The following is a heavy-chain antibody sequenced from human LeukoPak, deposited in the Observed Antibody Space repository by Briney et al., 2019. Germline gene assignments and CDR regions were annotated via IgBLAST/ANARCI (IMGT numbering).Heavy chain of an antibody. Sequence: TSGGSLRLSCVASGFTFSDYCMIWIRQAPGKGLEWVSYITSSSSYTIYADSVKGRFTISRDNAKNSLYLQMNSLRDEDTAVYYCASLAVRDPGDYWGQGTLVTISS. J-gene: IGHJ4*02. CDR3: ASLAVRDPGDY. V-gene: IGHV3-11*06. CDR1: GFTFSDYC. CDR2: ITSSSSYT. D-gene: IGHD2-21*02.